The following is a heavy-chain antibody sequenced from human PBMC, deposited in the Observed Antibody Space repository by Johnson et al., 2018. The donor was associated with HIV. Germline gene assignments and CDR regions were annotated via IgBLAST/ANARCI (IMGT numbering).Heavy chain of an antibody. Sequence: VQLVESGGGLVQPGRSLRLSCAASGFTFDDYAMHWVRQAPGKGLEWVSGVNWNGDSTGYADSVKGRFSISRDNAKNSLYLQMNSLRAEDTALYYCARHYDILTDPDAF. CDR2: VNWNGDST. D-gene: IGHD3-9*01. V-gene: IGHV3-20*04. CDR1: GFTFDDYA. CDR3: ARHYDILTDPDAF. J-gene: IGHJ3*01.